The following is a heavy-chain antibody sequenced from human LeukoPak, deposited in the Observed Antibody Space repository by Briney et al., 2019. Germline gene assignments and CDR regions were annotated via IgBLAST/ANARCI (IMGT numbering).Heavy chain of an antibody. D-gene: IGHD3-16*01. J-gene: IGHJ4*02. V-gene: IGHV3-33*01. CDR1: GFILSTHG. CDR3: ARDLSFGGLDF. Sequence: GGSLRLSCAASGFILSTHGMHWVRQAPGKGLEWVAGMWYDGSREDYADSVKGRFTISRDMSKNTLNLQMNSLRVEDTAMFYCARDLSFGGLDFRGQGTLVIVSS. CDR2: MWYDGSRE.